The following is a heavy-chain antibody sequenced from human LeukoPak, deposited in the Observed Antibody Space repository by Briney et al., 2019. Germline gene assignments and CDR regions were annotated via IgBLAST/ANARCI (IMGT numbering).Heavy chain of an antibody. J-gene: IGHJ4*02. V-gene: IGHV4-34*01. CDR2: INHSGST. CDR3: ARVMITFGGVIRFDY. CDR1: GGSFSGYY. Sequence: PSETLSLTCAVYGGSFSGYYWSWIRQPPGKGLEWIGEINHSGSTNYNPSLKSRVTISVDTSKNQFSLKLSSVTAADTAVYYCARVMITFGGVIRFDYWGQGTLVTVSS. D-gene: IGHD3-16*02.